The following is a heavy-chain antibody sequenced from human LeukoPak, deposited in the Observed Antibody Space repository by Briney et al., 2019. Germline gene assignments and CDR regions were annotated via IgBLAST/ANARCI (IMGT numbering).Heavy chain of an antibody. Sequence: GGSLRLSCAASGFTVSSNYMSWVRQAPGKGLEWVSVMYSGGNIYYADSVKGRFTISRDNAKNTLYLQMNSLRPEDTAVYYCAREIAVTLADYGFDVWGQGTTVTVSS. D-gene: IGHD4-17*01. CDR1: GFTVSSNY. V-gene: IGHV3-53*05. CDR3: AREIAVTLADYGFDV. CDR2: MYSGGNI. J-gene: IGHJ6*02.